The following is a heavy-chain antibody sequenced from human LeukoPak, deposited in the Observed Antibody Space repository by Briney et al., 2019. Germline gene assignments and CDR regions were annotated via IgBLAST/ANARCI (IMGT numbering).Heavy chain of an antibody. CDR3: AKDKGDYGDLRPPDY. D-gene: IGHD4-17*01. V-gene: IGHV3-30*18. J-gene: IGHJ4*02. CDR2: ISYDGSNK. CDR1: GFTFSSYS. Sequence: GGSLRLSCAASGFTFSSYSMNWVRQAPGKGLEWVAVISYDGSNKYYADSVKGRFTISRDNSKNTLYLQMNSLRAEDTAVYYCAKDKGDYGDLRPPDYWGQGTLVTVSS.